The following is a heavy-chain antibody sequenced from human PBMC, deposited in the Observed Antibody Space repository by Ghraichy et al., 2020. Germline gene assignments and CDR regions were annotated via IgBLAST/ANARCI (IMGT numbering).Heavy chain of an antibody. CDR1: GFTFSSYE. CDR3: ARGIFYGVDV. V-gene: IGHV3-48*03. J-gene: IGHJ6*02. Sequence: GGSLRLSCAASGFTFSSYEMNWVRQASGKGLEWVSYISSSGNTIFYADSVKGRFTISRDSAQNSLYLQMNSLRAEDTAVYYCARGIFYGVDVWGQGTTVTVSS. CDR2: ISSSGNTI.